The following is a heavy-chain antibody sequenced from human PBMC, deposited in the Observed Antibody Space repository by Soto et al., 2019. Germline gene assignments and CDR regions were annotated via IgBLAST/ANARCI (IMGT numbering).Heavy chain of an antibody. Sequence: SETLSLTCAVYGGSFSGYYWSWIRQPPGKGLEWIGEINHSGSTNYNPSLKSRVTISVDTSKNQFSLKLSSVTAADTAVYYCARSGRITGTTLPYYYYYYGMDVWGQGTTVTVSS. D-gene: IGHD1-7*01. CDR2: INHSGST. J-gene: IGHJ6*02. CDR1: GGSFSGYY. CDR3: ARSGRITGTTLPYYYYYYGMDV. V-gene: IGHV4-34*01.